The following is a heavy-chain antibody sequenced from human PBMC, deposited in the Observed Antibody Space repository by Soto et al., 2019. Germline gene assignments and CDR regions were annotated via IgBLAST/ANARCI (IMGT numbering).Heavy chain of an antibody. J-gene: IGHJ4*02. V-gene: IGHV3-30*03. CDR1: ECTFRSYT. D-gene: IGHD1-1*01. CDR3: ARDGVSSTDYTWNYGTYFDY. Sequence: CRSLRVSCSASECTFRSYTMHCVRQEPSEGLERVAVISYDGNNKFYADSVKGRFTISRDSSSQTLYLQMNSLRPDDTAMYYCARDGVSSTDYTWNYGTYFDYWGPGALVTVSS. CDR2: ISYDGNNK.